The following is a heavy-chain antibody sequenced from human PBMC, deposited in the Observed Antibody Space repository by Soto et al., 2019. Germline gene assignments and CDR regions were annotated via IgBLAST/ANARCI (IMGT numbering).Heavy chain of an antibody. J-gene: IGHJ4*02. CDR2: INHSGST. V-gene: IGHV4-34*01. CDR1: GGSFSGYY. CDR3: ARPISGYCSGGSCYPYYFDY. D-gene: IGHD2-15*01. Sequence: PSETLSLTCAVYGGSFSGYYWTWIRQPPGTGLEWIGEINHSGSTNYNPSLKSRVTISVDTSKNQFSLKLTSVTAADTAVYYCARPISGYCSGGSCYPYYFDYWGQGTLVTVSS.